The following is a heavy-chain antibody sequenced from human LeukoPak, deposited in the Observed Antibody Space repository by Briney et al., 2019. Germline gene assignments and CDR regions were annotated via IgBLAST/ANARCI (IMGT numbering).Heavy chain of an antibody. CDR3: ARSFLGDWYFDL. Sequence: SETLSLTCSVSGGSISSYYWSWIRQPPGKGLEYIGYIYYGGTTNYNPSLKSRVTISVDTSKDQFSLRLTSVTAADTAVYYCARSFLGDWYFDLWGRGTLVTVSS. J-gene: IGHJ2*01. CDR1: GGSISSYY. V-gene: IGHV4-59*01. D-gene: IGHD1-26*01. CDR2: IYYGGTT.